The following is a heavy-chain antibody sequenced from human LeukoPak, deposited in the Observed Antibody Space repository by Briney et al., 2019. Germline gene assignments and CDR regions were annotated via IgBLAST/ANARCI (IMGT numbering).Heavy chain of an antibody. CDR1: GFTFSSYA. CDR2: ISGNGGST. V-gene: IGHV3-23*01. Sequence: PGGSLRLSCVASGFTFSSYAMSWVRQAPGKGLEWVSGISGNGGSTYYADSVKGRLTISRDNSKNTVYLQMNCLRAEDTAVYFCAKVTGGYFDYWGQGTLVTVSS. D-gene: IGHD2-8*02. CDR3: AKVTGGYFDY. J-gene: IGHJ4*02.